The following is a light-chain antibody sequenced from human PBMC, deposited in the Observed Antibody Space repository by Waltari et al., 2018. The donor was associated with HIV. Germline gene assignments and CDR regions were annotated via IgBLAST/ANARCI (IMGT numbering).Light chain of an antibody. CDR1: NSNIGNNY. Sequence: QSVLTQPPSASATPGQRVTISCSGTNSNIGNNYVYWYKQLPGTAPKVLIYRNNYRPSGVPDRFSGSKSGTSASLAISGRRSEDEADYYCATWDDNLSGWVFGGGTKLTVL. CDR3: ATWDDNLSGWV. V-gene: IGLV1-47*01. J-gene: IGLJ3*02. CDR2: RNN.